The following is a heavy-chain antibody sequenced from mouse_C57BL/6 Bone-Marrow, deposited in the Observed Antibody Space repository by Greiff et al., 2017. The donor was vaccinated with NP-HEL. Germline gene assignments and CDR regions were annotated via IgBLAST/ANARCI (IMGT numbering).Heavy chain of an antibody. D-gene: IGHD1-1*01. CDR2: IYPGGGYT. CDR3: ARPPVVATDYYAMDY. CDR1: GYTFTNYW. V-gene: IGHV1-63*01. J-gene: IGHJ4*01. Sequence: VQLQQSGAELVRPGTSVKMSCKASGYTFTNYWIGWAKQRPGHGLEWIGDIYPGGGYTNYNEKFKGKATLTADKSSSTAYMQFSSLTSEDSAIDYGARPPVVATDYYAMDYWGQGTSVTVSS.